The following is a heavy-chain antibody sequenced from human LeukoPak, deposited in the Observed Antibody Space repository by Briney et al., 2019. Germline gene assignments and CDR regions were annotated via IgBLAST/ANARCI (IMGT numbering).Heavy chain of an antibody. J-gene: IGHJ4*02. D-gene: IGHD3-22*01. Sequence: ASVKVSCKASGYTFTSYYMHWVQQAPGQGLEWMGIINPSGGSTSYAQKFQGRVTMTRDTSTSTVYMELSSLRSEDTAVYYCAREEIYYYDSSGPLDYWGQGTLVTVSS. CDR2: INPSGGST. CDR1: GYTFTSYY. CDR3: AREEIYYYDSSGPLDY. V-gene: IGHV1-46*01.